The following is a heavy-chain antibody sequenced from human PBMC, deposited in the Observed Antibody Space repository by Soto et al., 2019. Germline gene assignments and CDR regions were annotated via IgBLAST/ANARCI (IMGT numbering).Heavy chain of an antibody. CDR3: ARDYSGYDPALNRFDP. J-gene: IGHJ5*02. Sequence: GASVNVSCKASVYIFDNYAISWVRQAPGQGLEWLGGISPVIGTTHYAQIFQGRLMITADRSTMTTYMELSGLKSEDTAIYFCARDYSGYDPALNRFDPWGQGTLVTVSS. D-gene: IGHD5-12*01. V-gene: IGHV1-69*06. CDR1: VYIFDNYA. CDR2: ISPVIGTT.